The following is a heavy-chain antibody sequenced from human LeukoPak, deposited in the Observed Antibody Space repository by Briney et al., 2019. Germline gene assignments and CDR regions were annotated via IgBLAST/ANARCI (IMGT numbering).Heavy chain of an antibody. Sequence: GSLRLSCAASGFTFSSYAMSWVRQPPGKGLEWIGEINHSGSTNYNPSLKSRVTISVDTSKNQFSLKLSSVTAADTAVYYCARAGSMIPFDYWGQGTLVTVSS. J-gene: IGHJ4*02. CDR3: ARAGSMIPFDY. V-gene: IGHV4-34*01. CDR2: INHSGST. D-gene: IGHD3-22*01. CDR1: GFTFSSYA.